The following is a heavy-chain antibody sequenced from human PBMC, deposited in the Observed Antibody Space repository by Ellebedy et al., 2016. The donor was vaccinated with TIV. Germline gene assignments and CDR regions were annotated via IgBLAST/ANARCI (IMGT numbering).Heavy chain of an antibody. J-gene: IGHJ6*02. CDR2: IYHSGST. CDR1: GYSIRSGYY. V-gene: IGHV4-38-2*02. D-gene: IGHD3-16*01. Sequence: SETLSLXXTVSGYSIRSGYYWGWIRQPPGKGLDWIGYIYHSGSTYYNPSLRSRVTLSLDRSKNQVSLELSSVTAADTAVYYCARTDLRYGMDVWGQGTTVTVSS. CDR3: ARTDLRYGMDV.